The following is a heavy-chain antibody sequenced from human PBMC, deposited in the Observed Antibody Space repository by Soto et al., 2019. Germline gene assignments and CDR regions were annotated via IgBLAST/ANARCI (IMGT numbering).Heavy chain of an antibody. D-gene: IGHD1-26*01. J-gene: IGHJ3*02. V-gene: IGHV4-30-2*01. Sequence: QLQLQESGSGLVKPSQTLSLTCAVSGGSISSGGYSWSWIRQPPGQGLEWIGYIYHSGSTYYNPSLKSRVTISVDRSKNQFSLKLSSVTAADTAVYYCAGGNPMGAADAFDIWGQGTMVTVSS. CDR3: AGGNPMGAADAFDI. CDR1: GGSISSGGYS. CDR2: IYHSGST.